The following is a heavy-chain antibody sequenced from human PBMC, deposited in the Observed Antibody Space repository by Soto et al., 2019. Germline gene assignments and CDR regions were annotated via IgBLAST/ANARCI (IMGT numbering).Heavy chain of an antibody. CDR1: GGTFSSYA. Sequence: SVKVSCKASGGTFSSYAISWVRQAPGQGLEWMGGIIPIFGTANYAQKFQGRVTITADESTSTAYMELSSLRSEDTAVYYCARVGSGWLQVDYWGQGTLVTVSS. V-gene: IGHV1-69*13. CDR3: ARVGSGWLQVDY. CDR2: IIPIFGTA. J-gene: IGHJ4*02. D-gene: IGHD2-15*01.